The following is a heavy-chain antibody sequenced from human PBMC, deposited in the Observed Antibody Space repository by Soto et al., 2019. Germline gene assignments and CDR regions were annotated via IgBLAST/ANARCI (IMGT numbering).Heavy chain of an antibody. J-gene: IGHJ5*02. V-gene: IGHV3-23*01. CDR3: AKDGGLIFGVVIDNWFDP. CDR1: GFTFSSYA. Sequence: GGSLRLSCAASGFTFSSYAMSWVRQAPGKGLEWVSAISGSGGSTYYADSVKGRFTISRDNSKNTLYLQMNSLRAEDTAVYYCAKDGGLIFGVVIDNWFDPWGQGTLVTVSS. CDR2: ISGSGGST. D-gene: IGHD3-3*01.